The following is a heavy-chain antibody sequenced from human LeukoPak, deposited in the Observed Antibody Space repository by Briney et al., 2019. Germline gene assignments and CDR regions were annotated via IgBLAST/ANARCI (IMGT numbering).Heavy chain of an antibody. CDR1: GGTFSSYA. D-gene: IGHD4-17*01. CDR3: ARSRGPSDGDYYYYYGMDV. J-gene: IGHJ6*02. Sequence: RASVKVSCKASGGTFSSYAISWVRQAPGQGLEWMGRIIPIFGIANYARKFQGRVTITADKSTSTAYMELSSLRSEDTAVYYCARSRGPSDGDYYYYYGMDVWGQGTTVTVSS. CDR2: IIPIFGIA. V-gene: IGHV1-69*04.